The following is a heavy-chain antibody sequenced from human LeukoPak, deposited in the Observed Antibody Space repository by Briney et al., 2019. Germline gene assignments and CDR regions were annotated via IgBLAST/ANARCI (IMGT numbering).Heavy chain of an antibody. J-gene: IGHJ6*02. CDR3: AKWREVAASGGMDV. Sequence: PGGSLRLSCAASGFIFSDYYMSWIRQTPEKGLEWLSYISSSSGYKNYADSLKGRFTISRDNAKNSVYLQMNSLSAEDTAVYYCAKWREVAASGGMDVWGQGTTATVSS. D-gene: IGHD6-19*01. V-gene: IGHV3-11*06. CDR2: ISSSSGYK. CDR1: GFIFSDYY.